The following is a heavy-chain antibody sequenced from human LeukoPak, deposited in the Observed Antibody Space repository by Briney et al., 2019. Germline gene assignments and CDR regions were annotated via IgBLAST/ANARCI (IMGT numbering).Heavy chain of an antibody. Sequence: PGGSLRLSCAASGFTFGSYWMHWVRQAPGKGLVWVSRINSDGSSTSYADSVKGRFTISRDNAKNTLYLQMNSLRAEDTAVYYCARESGSGSQIDYWGQGTLVTVSS. J-gene: IGHJ4*02. CDR1: GFTFGSYW. CDR3: ARESGSGSQIDY. V-gene: IGHV3-74*01. CDR2: INSDGSST. D-gene: IGHD3-10*01.